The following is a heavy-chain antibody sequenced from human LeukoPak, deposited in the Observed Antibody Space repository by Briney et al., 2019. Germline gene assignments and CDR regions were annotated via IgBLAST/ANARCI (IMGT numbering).Heavy chain of an antibody. V-gene: IGHV3-33*06. CDR2: IWYDGSNK. CDR1: GFTFSSYA. CDR3: AKDRGSSWYHPFDY. Sequence: PGGSLRLSCAASGFTFSSYAMSWVRQAPGKGLEWVAVIWYDGSNKYYADSVKGRFTISRDNSKNTLYLQMNNLRAEDTAVYYCAKDRGSSWYHPFDYWGQGTLVTVSS. D-gene: IGHD6-13*01. J-gene: IGHJ4*02.